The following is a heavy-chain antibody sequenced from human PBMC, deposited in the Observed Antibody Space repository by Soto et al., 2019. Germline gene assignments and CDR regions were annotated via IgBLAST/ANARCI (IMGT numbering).Heavy chain of an antibody. CDR1: VFSFSNFE. Sequence: RGVLRLSCASSVFSFSNFEMNWVRQVPGKGLEWLSYISFRGTTTYYAGSVRGRFTISRDNAKNSVFLQMDSLRVEDTAIYYCVRDNSHIIVTPFDLWGQGTLVTVSS. CDR3: VRDNSHIIVTPFDL. V-gene: IGHV3-48*03. D-gene: IGHD2-21*01. CDR2: ISFRGTTT. J-gene: IGHJ4*02.